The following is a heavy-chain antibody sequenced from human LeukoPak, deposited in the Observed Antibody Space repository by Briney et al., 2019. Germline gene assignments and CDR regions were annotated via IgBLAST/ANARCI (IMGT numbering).Heavy chain of an antibody. Sequence: SVKVSCKASGGTFSSYAISWVRQAPGQGLEWMGGIIPIFGTANYAQKFQGRVTITTDESTSTAYMELSSLRSEDTAVYYCARDSLIDSSSSSSFWFDPWGRGTLVTVSS. V-gene: IGHV1-69*05. CDR2: IIPIFGTA. J-gene: IGHJ5*02. CDR3: ARDSLIDSSSSSSFWFDP. CDR1: GGTFSSYA. D-gene: IGHD6-6*01.